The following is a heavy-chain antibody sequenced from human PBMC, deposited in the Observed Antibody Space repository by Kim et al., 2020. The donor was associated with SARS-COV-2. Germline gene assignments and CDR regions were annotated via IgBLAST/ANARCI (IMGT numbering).Heavy chain of an antibody. CDR2: SEI. J-gene: IGHJ4*02. D-gene: IGHD3-10*01. CDR3: ASGEYYFDY. Sequence: SEIRYNPSFQGQVTVSADKSISTAYLQWSRVKASDTAMYYCASGEYYFDYWGQGSLVTVSS. V-gene: IGHV5-51*01.